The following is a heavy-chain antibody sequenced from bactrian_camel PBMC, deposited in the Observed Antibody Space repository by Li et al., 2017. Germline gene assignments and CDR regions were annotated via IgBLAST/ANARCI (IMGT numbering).Heavy chain of an antibody. J-gene: IGHJ4*01. D-gene: IGHD2*01. V-gene: IGHV3S1*01. CDR1: GFTFGSYW. CDR2: ISGGRT. Sequence: VQLVESGGGLVQPGGSLRLSCVGSGFTFGSYWIYWVRQVPGKGLEWLSTISGGRTTYAESVKGRFTISRDNTKDMLYLQLNNLTADDTAMYYCRRDIGPYLGQGTQVTVS.